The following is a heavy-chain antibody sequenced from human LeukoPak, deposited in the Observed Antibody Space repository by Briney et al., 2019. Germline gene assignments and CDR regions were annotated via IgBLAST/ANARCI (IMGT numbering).Heavy chain of an antibody. J-gene: IGHJ1*01. CDR2: IKEDGSET. D-gene: IGHD6-6*01. CDR3: ARDLTTSSTAYLHH. CDR1: GFTFSYHW. V-gene: IGHV3-7*01. Sequence: GGSLRLSCAASGFTFSYHWMTWVRQAPGKGLEWVANIKEDGSETYYVDSVKGRFTISRDSGKNSLYLQMNSLRADDTAVYYCARDLTTSSTAYLHHWGQGTLVTVSS.